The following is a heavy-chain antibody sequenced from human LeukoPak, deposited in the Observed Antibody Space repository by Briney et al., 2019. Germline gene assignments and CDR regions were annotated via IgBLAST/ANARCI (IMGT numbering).Heavy chain of an antibody. D-gene: IGHD4-17*01. Sequence: SETLSLTCTVSGGSISSSSYYWGWIRQPPGKGLEWIGSIYYSGSAYYNPSLKSLVTISVDTSENQFSLRMSSVTAADTAVYYCARGAGDYALTTLDYWGQGALVTVSS. CDR3: ARGAGDYALTTLDY. J-gene: IGHJ4*02. CDR2: IYYSGSA. V-gene: IGHV4-39*01. CDR1: GGSISSSSYY.